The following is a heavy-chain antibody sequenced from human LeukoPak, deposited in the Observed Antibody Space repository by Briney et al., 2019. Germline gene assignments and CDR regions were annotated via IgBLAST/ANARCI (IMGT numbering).Heavy chain of an antibody. J-gene: IGHJ4*02. V-gene: IGHV1-18*01. D-gene: IGHD3-10*01. CDR3: ARDGWVVRGYDY. Sequence: ASVKVSCKASGYTFTSYGISWVRQAPGQGLERMGWISAYNGNTNYAQKLQCRVTMTTDTSTSTAYMELRSLRSDDKAVYYCARDGWVVRGYDYWGQGTLVTVSS. CDR1: GYTFTSYG. CDR2: ISAYNGNT.